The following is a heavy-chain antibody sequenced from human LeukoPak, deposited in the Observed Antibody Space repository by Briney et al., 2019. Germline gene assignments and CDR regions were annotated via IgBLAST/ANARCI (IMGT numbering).Heavy chain of an antibody. J-gene: IGHJ4*02. D-gene: IGHD5-18*01. CDR2: TYNSGST. Sequence: SETLSLTCAVYGGSFSGSNWSWIRQPPGKGLEWIGHTYNSGSTIYNPSLKSRVTISGDTSKNQFSLKLSSVTAADTAVYYCTRGGGYSYGIPDWGRGTLVTVSS. CDR1: GGSFSGSN. CDR3: TRGGGYSYGIPD. V-gene: IGHV4-34*01.